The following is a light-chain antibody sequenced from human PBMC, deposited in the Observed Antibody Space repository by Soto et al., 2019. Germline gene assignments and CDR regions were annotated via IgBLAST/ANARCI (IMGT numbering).Light chain of an antibody. CDR1: QIIDNW. Sequence: DTQMTQSPSTLSASVGDRVTITCRASQIIDNWLAWYQQKPGKAPNLLIYKASNLESGVPSRFSGSGYGTEFTLTISNLQPDDSATYYCQEYNSHFGGGTKVEIK. CDR2: KAS. CDR3: QEYNSH. V-gene: IGKV1-5*03. J-gene: IGKJ4*01.